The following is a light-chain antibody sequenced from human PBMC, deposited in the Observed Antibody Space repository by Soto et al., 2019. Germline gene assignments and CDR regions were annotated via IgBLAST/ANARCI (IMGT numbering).Light chain of an antibody. Sequence: EIVMTQSPATLSVSPGERVTLSCRASQSVRNKLAWYQQKPGQTPRLLIYDSSSRATGIPARFSGSGSGTEFTLTISSMQSEDFAVYYCQQYNNWPPDYTYGQGTKLEIK. CDR2: DSS. CDR3: QQYNNWPPDYT. J-gene: IGKJ2*01. V-gene: IGKV3-15*01. CDR1: QSVRNK.